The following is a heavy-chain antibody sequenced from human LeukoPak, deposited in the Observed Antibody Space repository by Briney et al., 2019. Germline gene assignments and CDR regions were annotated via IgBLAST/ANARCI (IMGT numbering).Heavy chain of an antibody. D-gene: IGHD5-24*01. CDR2: ISGSADNA. J-gene: IGHJ4*02. V-gene: IGHV3-23*01. Sequence: GGSLRLSCVASGFIFDNYALSWVRQAPGKGLEWVSGISGSADNAYYADSVKGRFTISRDISKNTVYLQMNNLRVDDTAVYYCAKGPKLGDGFHCDYWGQGTLVTVSS. CDR1: GFIFDNYA. CDR3: AKGPKLGDGFHCDY.